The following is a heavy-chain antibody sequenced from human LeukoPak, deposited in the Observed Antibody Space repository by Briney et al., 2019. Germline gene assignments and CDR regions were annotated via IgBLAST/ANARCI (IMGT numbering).Heavy chain of an antibody. Sequence: PSETLSLTCAVSGYSISSGYYWGWIRQPPGKGLEWIGSIYHSGSTYYNPSLKSRVTISVDTSKNQFSLKLSSGTAADTAVYYCASARYDILTGYWFDPSGQGTLVTASS. V-gene: IGHV4-38-2*01. CDR2: IYHSGST. J-gene: IGHJ5*02. D-gene: IGHD3-9*01. CDR1: GYSISSGYY. CDR3: ASARYDILTGYWFDP.